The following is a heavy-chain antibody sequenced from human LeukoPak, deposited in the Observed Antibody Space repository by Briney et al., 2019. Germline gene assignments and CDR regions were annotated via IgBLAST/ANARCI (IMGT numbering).Heavy chain of an antibody. CDR3: ARGNYGTFDY. J-gene: IGHJ4*02. CDR1: GGSISSSGYY. V-gene: IGHV4-39*07. D-gene: IGHD1-7*01. CDR2: IYYSGST. Sequence: KPSETLSLTCTVSGGSISSSGYYWGWIRQPPGKGLEWIGSIYYSGSTYYNPSLKSRVTISLDSSKNQFSLKLSSVTAADTSVYSCARGNYGTFDYWGQGTLVTVSS.